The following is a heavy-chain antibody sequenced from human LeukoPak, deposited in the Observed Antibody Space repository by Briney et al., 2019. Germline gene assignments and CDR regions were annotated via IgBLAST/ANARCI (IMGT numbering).Heavy chain of an antibody. J-gene: IGHJ6*02. CDR3: AGSTHNYYYYGMDV. CDR2: IYSGGST. CDR1: GFTFRSYA. Sequence: GGSLRLSCAASGFTFRSYAMSWVRQAPGKGLEWVSVIYSGGSTYYADSVKGRFTISRDNSKNTLYLQMNSLRAEDTAVYYCAGSTHNYYYYGMDVWGQGTTVTVSS. V-gene: IGHV3-53*01. D-gene: IGHD2-2*01.